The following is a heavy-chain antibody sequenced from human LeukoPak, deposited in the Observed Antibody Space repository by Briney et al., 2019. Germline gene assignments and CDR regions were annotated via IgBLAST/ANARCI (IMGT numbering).Heavy chain of an antibody. V-gene: IGHV4-31*03. D-gene: IGHD6-19*01. CDR1: GGSISSGGYY. Sequence: PSETLSLTCTVSGGSISSGGYYWSWIRQHPGKGLEWIGYIYYSGSTYYNPSLKSRVTISVDTSKNQFSLKLSSVTAADTAVYYCARDRAVAGTIDYWGQGTLVIVSS. CDR3: ARDRAVAGTIDY. J-gene: IGHJ4*02. CDR2: IYYSGST.